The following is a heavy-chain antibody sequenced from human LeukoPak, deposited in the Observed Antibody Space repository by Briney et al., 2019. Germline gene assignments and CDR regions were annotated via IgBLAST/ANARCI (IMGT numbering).Heavy chain of an antibody. V-gene: IGHV3-30*02. CDR2: IRYDGSNK. CDR3: ARDVSSSGPYYFDY. D-gene: IGHD6-13*01. J-gene: IGHJ4*02. CDR1: GFTFSSYG. Sequence: TGGSLRLSCAASGFTFSSYGMHWVRQAPGKGLEWVAFIRYDGSNKYYADSVKGRFTISIDNSKNTLYLQMNSLRAEDTAVYYCARDVSSSGPYYFDYWGQGTLVTVSS.